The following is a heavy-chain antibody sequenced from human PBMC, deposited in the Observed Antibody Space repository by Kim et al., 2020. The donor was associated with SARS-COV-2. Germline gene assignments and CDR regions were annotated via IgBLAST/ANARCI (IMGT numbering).Heavy chain of an antibody. D-gene: IGHD3-10*01. CDR3: ARREGPGSYYAFDI. CDR1: GGTFSSYA. CDR2: IIPIFGTA. J-gene: IGHJ3*02. Sequence: SVKVSCKASGGTFSSYAISWVRQAPGQGLEWMGGIIPIFGTANYAQKFQGRVTITADESTSTAYMELSSLRSEDTAVYYCARREGPGSYYAFDIWGQGTMVTVSS. V-gene: IGHV1-69*13.